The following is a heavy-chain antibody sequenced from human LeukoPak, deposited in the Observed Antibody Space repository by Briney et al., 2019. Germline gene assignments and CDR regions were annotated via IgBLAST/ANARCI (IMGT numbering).Heavy chain of an antibody. D-gene: IGHD3-22*01. CDR1: GFTFSSYA. J-gene: IGHJ4*02. CDR3: AKDGGYDSSGYYYY. V-gene: IGHV3-23*01. Sequence: PAGGSLRLSCAASGFTFSSYAMSWVRQAPGKGLEWVSAISGSGGSTYYADSVKGRFTISRDNSKNTLYLQMNSLRAEDTAVYYCAKDGGYDSSGYYYYWGQETLVTVSS. CDR2: ISGSGGST.